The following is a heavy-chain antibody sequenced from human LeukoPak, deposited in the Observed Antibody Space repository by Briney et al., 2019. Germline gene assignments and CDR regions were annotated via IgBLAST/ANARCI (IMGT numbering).Heavy chain of an antibody. CDR3: ARLGYCSGGSCYSVGY. CDR2: IYPGDSDT. Sequence: GEALKISCEGSGYSFTSYWIGWGREMPGEGLEWMGIIYPGDSDTRENTSFQGQVTTSAHKSISTAYLQWSSLKASDTAMYYCARLGYCSGGSCYSVGYWGQGTLVTVSS. D-gene: IGHD2-15*01. J-gene: IGHJ4*02. CDR1: GYSFTSYW. V-gene: IGHV5-51*01.